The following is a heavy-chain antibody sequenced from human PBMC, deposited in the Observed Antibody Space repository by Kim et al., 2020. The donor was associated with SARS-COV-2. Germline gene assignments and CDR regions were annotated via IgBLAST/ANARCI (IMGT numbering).Heavy chain of an antibody. J-gene: IGHJ4*02. V-gene: IGHV3-23*01. Sequence: GGSLRLSCAASGFTFSSYAMSWVRQAPGKGLEWVSAISGSGGSTYYADSVKGRFTISRDNSKNTLYLQMNSLRAEDTAVYYCAKTTTDYYDILTPFDYWGQGTLVTVSS. CDR2: ISGSGGST. D-gene: IGHD3-9*01. CDR3: AKTTTDYYDILTPFDY. CDR1: GFTFSSYA.